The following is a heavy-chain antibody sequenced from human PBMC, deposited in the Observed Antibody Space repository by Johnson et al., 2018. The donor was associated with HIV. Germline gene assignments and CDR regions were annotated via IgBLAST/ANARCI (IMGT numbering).Heavy chain of an antibody. CDR2: ISYDGSNK. V-gene: IGHV3-30*19. Sequence: VLLVESGGGVVQPGGSLRLSCAASGFTFSSYGMHWVRQAPGKGLEWVAVISYDGSNKYYADSVKGRFTISRDNSKNTLYLQMNSLRAEDTAMYYCAKEKDYGAFDIWGQGTMVTVSS. J-gene: IGHJ3*02. CDR3: AKEKDYGAFDI. CDR1: GFTFSSYG. D-gene: IGHD3-16*01.